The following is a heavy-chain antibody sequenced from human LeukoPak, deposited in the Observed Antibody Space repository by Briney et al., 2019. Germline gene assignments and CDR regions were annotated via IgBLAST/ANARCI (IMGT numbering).Heavy chain of an antibody. V-gene: IGHV1-69*04. D-gene: IGHD2-2*02. Sequence: SVKVSCKASGGTFSSYAISWVRQAPGQGLEWMGRIIPIFGIANYAQKFQGRVTITADKSTSTAYMGLSSLRSEDTAVYYCARDGYRPVVVVPAAIHYYFDYWGQGTLVTVSS. CDR1: GGTFSSYA. CDR2: IIPIFGIA. CDR3: ARDGYRPVVVVPAAIHYYFDY. J-gene: IGHJ4*02.